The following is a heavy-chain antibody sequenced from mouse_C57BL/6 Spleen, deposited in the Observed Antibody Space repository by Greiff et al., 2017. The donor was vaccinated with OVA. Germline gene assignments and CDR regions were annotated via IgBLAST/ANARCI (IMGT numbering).Heavy chain of an antibody. Sequence: VQLQQSGAELVRPGASVTLSCKASGYTFTDYEMHWVKQTPVHGLEWIGAIDPETGGTAYNQKFKGKAILTADKSSSTAYMELRSLTSEDSAVYYCTHPVVAYYYAMDYWGQGTSVTVSS. D-gene: IGHD1-1*01. CDR2: IDPETGGT. CDR3: THPVVAYYYAMDY. V-gene: IGHV1-15*01. CDR1: GYTFTDYE. J-gene: IGHJ4*01.